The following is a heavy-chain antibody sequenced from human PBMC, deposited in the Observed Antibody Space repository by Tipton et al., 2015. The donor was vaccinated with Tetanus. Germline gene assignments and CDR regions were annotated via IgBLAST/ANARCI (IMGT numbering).Heavy chain of an antibody. Sequence: TLSLTCAVYGGSFSGYYWTWIRQPPVKGLEWIGEINPSGSTNYNPSLKSRVTISVDTSKNRVSLKLNSVTAADTAVYYCARGSKGSTAWSPDHYGMDVWGQGTTVTVSS. V-gene: IGHV4-34*01. J-gene: IGHJ6*02. CDR3: ARGSKGSTAWSPDHYGMDV. CDR1: GGSFSGYY. D-gene: IGHD6-19*01. CDR2: INPSGST.